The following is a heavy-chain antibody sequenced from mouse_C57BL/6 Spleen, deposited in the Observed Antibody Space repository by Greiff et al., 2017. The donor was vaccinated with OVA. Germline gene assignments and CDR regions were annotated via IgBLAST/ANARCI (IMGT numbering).Heavy chain of an antibody. D-gene: IGHD2-4*01. CDR2: IHPNSGNT. V-gene: IGHV1-64*01. CDR1: GYTFTSYW. CDR3: ARPLYDYDEAWFAY. J-gene: IGHJ3*01. Sequence: QVQLQQPGAELVKPGASVKLSCKASGYTFTSYWMHWVKQRPGQGLEWIGMIHPNSGNTNYNEKFKSKATLTVDKSSSTAYMQLSSLTSEDSAVYYCARPLYDYDEAWFAYWGQGTLVTVSA.